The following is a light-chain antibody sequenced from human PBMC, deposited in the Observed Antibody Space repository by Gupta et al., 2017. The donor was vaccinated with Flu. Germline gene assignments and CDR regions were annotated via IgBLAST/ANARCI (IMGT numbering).Light chain of an antibody. CDR1: QEIDDD. CDR3: QQQDNFPYT. V-gene: IGKV5-2*01. J-gene: IGKJ2*01. CDR2: EAT. Sequence: PAFMYATPEDKVNISCQASQEIDDDVYWYQQKPGEATIFIIKEATTLGSGVPTRFSGRGYGTDFTLTIKNRESEDAAYYYCQQQDNFPYTFGQGTXLEIK.